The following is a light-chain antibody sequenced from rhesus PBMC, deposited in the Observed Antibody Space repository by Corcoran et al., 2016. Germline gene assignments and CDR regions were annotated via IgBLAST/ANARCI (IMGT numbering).Light chain of an antibody. CDR1: QSVSSY. CDR3: QQETNGHS. V-gene: IGKV3S9*01. J-gene: IGKJ2*01. Sequence: EIVMTQSPATLSLSPGERATLSFRASQSVSSYVAWYQQKPAQTPRLLSYGASSRATGIPERFSGSGSGTDFTLIISGLEPENVGIYYCQQETNGHSFGQGTKVEVK. CDR2: GAS.